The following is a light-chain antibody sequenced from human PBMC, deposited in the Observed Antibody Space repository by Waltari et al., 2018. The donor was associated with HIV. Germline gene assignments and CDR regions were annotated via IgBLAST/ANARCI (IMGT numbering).Light chain of an antibody. CDR2: EVT. J-gene: IGLJ2*01. Sequence: QSTLTQPPSASGSPGQSVTISCTGPSSDIGGYNYVSWYQQPPGKAPKLIMTEVTKRPSGVPDRFSGSKSGNTASLTVSGLQADDEALYYCSSFAPTNKFYVLFGGGTTLTVL. V-gene: IGLV2-8*01. CDR3: SSFAPTNKFYVL. CDR1: SSDIGGYNY.